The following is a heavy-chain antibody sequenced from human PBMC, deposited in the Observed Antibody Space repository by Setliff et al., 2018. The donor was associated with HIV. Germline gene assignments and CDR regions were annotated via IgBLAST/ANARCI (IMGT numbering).Heavy chain of an antibody. V-gene: IGHV1-69*13. J-gene: IGHJ6*02. CDR2: IIPIFGTA. CDR3: AREKGNVDSSMVLYYYYGMDV. Sequence: GASVKVSCKASGDTFSSYAISWVRQAPGQGPEWMGGIIPIFGTANYAQRFQGRVTITADESTNTVYMEVRSLRSVDTAVYYCAREKGNVDSSMVLYYYYGMDVWGQGTTVTSP. CDR1: GDTFSSYA. D-gene: IGHD5-18*01.